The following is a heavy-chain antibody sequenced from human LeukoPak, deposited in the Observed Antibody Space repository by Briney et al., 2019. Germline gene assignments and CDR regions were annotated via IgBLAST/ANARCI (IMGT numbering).Heavy chain of an antibody. CDR1: GDSISSYY. Sequence: ASETLSLTCTVSGDSISSYYWGWIRQPPGKGLEWIGSLYYSGSTYYNPSLRSRVTISVDTSNNQFSLRLSSVTAADTAVYYCARVRIGWFDHWGQGTLVTVSS. J-gene: IGHJ5*02. CDR2: LYYSGST. V-gene: IGHV4-39*07. CDR3: ARVRIGWFDH. D-gene: IGHD2-15*01.